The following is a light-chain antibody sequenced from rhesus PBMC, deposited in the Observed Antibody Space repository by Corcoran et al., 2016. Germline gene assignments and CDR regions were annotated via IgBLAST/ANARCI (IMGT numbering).Light chain of an antibody. CDR3: RQYITASRT. V-gene: IGKV1-21*01. CDR1: QDISTW. J-gene: IGKJ1*01. CDR2: RAA. Sequence: DIQMTQSPSSLSASVGDRVTLTCRTSQDISTWLAWYQQKPGKAPELLIFRAASLQSGVPPRFSGSGSGTDFTLTITSLQPEDFATYYCRQYITASRTFGQGTKVEIK.